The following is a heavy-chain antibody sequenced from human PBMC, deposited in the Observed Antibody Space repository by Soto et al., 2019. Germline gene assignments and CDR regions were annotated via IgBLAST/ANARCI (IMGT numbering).Heavy chain of an antibody. V-gene: IGHV3-23*01. Sequence: GGSLRLSCAASEFTFSSYAMSWVRQAPGKGLEWVSEISGRGGSTYYADSVKGRFTISRDNSKNTLYLQMNSLRAEDTAVYYCAKDLDTMGRANFDYWGQGTLVTVSS. CDR2: ISGRGGST. CDR1: EFTFSSYA. J-gene: IGHJ4*02. D-gene: IGHD3-10*01. CDR3: AKDLDTMGRANFDY.